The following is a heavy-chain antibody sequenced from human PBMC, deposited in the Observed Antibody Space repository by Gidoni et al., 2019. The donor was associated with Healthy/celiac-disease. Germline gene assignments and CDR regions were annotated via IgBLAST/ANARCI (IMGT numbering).Heavy chain of an antibody. CDR3: ARGDADIVVVVAATPEYFQH. V-gene: IGHV1-18*01. CDR2: ISAYNGNT. J-gene: IGHJ1*01. D-gene: IGHD2-15*01. Sequence: QVQLVQSGAEVKKPGASVTVSCKASGYTFTSYGISWVRQAPGQGLEWMGWISAYNGNTNYAQKLQGRGTMTTDTSTSTAYRELRSLRSDDTAVYYCARGDADIVVVVAATPEYFQHWGQGTLVTVSS. CDR1: GYTFTSYG.